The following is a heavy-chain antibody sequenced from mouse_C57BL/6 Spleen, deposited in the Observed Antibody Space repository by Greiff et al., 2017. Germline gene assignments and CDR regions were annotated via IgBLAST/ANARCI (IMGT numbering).Heavy chain of an antibody. Sequence: QVQLQQSGAELMKPGASVKLSCKASGYTFTGYWIQWVKQRPGHGLEWIGEILPGSGSTNYNEKVKGKATFTADTSSNTAYMQLSSLTTEDSAVYYCERRGLDDCNYVVLAYWGQGTLVTVSA. CDR1: GYTFTGYW. J-gene: IGHJ3*01. D-gene: IGHD2-4*01. CDR2: ILPGSGST. V-gene: IGHV1-9*01. CDR3: ERRGLDDCNYVVLAY.